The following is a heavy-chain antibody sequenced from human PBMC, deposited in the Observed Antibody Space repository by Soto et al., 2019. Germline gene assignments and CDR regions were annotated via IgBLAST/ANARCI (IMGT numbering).Heavy chain of an antibody. D-gene: IGHD2-21*02. CDR2: INAGNGNT. J-gene: IGHJ4*02. V-gene: IGHV1-3*05. CDR3: ARSIVVVTALDY. Sequence: SGAEEKKPGASVKVSCKASGYTFTSYAIHWVRQAPGQRLEWMGWINAGNGNTKYSQKFQGRVTITRDTSASTAYMELSSLRSEDTAVYYCARSIVVVTALDYWGQGTLVTVSS. CDR1: GYTFTSYA.